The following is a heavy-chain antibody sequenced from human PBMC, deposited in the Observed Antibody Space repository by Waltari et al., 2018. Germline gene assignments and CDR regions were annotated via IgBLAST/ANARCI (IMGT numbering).Heavy chain of an antibody. CDR1: GFTFRRHW. D-gene: IGHD7-27*01. J-gene: IGHJ4*02. V-gene: IGHV3-7*01. Sequence: EAPLVESGGKLVQPGGSLRLSCVASGFTFRRHWMSWVRQAPGRGVEGVATIKEDGSDKHYVDSVRGRVTISRDNANDSLYLQMNSQRAEDTAVYYCATWRWGQSEFDYWGQGTLVTVSS. CDR3: ATWRWGQSEFDY. CDR2: IKEDGSDK.